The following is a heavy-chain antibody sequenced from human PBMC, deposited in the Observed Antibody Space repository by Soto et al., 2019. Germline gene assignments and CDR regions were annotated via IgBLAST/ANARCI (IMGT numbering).Heavy chain of an antibody. V-gene: IGHV1-69*01. CDR2: IITIFGTT. CDR1: GGTFSRYG. D-gene: IGHD1-26*01. J-gene: IGHJ4*02. CDR3: ARTYYQWEALHYFDF. Sequence: QVQLVQSGAEVKKPGSSVKVSCTASGGTFSRYGFTWVRQAPGQGFQWMGGIITIFGTTQYEQNFQGRLSMTADESTSTVYMELSSLRPDDTAIYFCARTYYQWEALHYFDFWGQGILVTVS.